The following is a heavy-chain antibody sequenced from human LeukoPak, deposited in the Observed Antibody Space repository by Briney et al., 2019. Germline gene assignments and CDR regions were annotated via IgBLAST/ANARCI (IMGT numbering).Heavy chain of an antibody. J-gene: IGHJ5*02. D-gene: IGHD4-17*01. CDR1: GFTFDDYG. V-gene: IGHV3-20*01. CDR3: ARATYGDYIRGWFDP. CDR2: INWNGGST. Sequence: GGSLRLFCAASGFTFDDYGMSWVRQAPGKGLEWVSDINWNGGSTGYAHSVKDRFTISRDNAKNSLYLQMNSLRAEDTASYHCARATYGDYIRGWFDPWGQGTLVTVSS.